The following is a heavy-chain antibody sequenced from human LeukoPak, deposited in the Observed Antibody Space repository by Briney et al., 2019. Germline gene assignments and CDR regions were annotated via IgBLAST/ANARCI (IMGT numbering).Heavy chain of an antibody. CDR3: VRHCCSSPSKRTFDI. V-gene: IGHV4-39*01. D-gene: IGHD2-15*01. CDR1: GGSIWTSDYY. J-gene: IGHJ3*02. CDR2: ISDGGST. Sequence: SETLSLTCTVSGGSIWTSDYYWGCIRQFPGTGLEWIGTISDGGSTYYNPSLESRVIISVDTSKNQFSLKLSSVTAADTAVYYLVRHCCSSPSKRTFDIWGQGTLVTVSS.